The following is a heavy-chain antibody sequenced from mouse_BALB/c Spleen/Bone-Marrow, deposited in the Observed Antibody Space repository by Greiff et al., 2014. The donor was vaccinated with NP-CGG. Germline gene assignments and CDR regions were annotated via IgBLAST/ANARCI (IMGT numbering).Heavy chain of an antibody. Sequence: EVKLMESGPGLVRPSQSLSLTCTVTGYSITSAFAWNWIRQFPGINLEWMGYISSSGITSYNPSLKSRISITRDASKNQFFLQLNSVTTEDTATYYCARSGNFFDYWGQGITLTVSS. D-gene: IGHD3-1*01. J-gene: IGHJ2*01. CDR3: ARSGNFFDY. CDR2: ISSSGIT. CDR1: GYSITSAFA. V-gene: IGHV3-2*02.